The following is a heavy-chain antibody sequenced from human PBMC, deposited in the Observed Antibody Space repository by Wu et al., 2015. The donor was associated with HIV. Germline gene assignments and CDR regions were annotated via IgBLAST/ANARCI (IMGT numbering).Heavy chain of an antibody. Sequence: QVQLVESGGGVVQPGGSLRLSCAASGFTLSAYGMHWVRQSPGKGLEWVAFVRYDGSYEYYVDAVKGRFTISRDTSNNTLHLQMNSLRVEDTAVYYCAKGTAMDFWGQGTLVAVSS. J-gene: IGHJ4*02. CDR2: VRYDGSYE. CDR3: AKGTAMDF. V-gene: IGHV3-30*02. CDR1: GFTLSAYG.